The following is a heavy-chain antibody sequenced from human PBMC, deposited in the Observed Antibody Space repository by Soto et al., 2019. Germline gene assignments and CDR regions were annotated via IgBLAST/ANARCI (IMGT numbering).Heavy chain of an antibody. V-gene: IGHV4-31*03. CDR3: ASDHRWSKQYSGMDV. CDR2: IHYSGSV. Sequence: SETLSLTCTLSGDPITSIGYYWSWIRQHPGKGLEWIGYIHYSGSVFYNPSLKSRVTISLDTSKKQFSLNLSSVTAADTAVYYCASDHRWSKQYSGMDVWGQGTTVTVSS. CDR1: GDPITSIGYY. J-gene: IGHJ6*02. D-gene: IGHD2-15*01.